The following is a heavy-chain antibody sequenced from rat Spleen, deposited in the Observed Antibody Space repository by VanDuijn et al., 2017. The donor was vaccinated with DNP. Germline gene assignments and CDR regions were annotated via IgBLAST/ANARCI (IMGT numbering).Heavy chain of an antibody. J-gene: IGHJ3*01. CDR1: GFSLNNFG. CDR2: ISSAGNT. D-gene: IGHD1-2*01. Sequence: QVQLRESGPGLVQPSQILSLTCTVSGFSLNNFGVNWVRQPPGKGLEWIAAISSAGNTFYNSAFKSRLSFSRDTSKSQVFLKMDSLQTEDTAIYFCTGGGSHIYPFTYWGQGTLVTVSS. CDR3: TGGGSHIYPFTY. V-gene: IGHV2S12*01.